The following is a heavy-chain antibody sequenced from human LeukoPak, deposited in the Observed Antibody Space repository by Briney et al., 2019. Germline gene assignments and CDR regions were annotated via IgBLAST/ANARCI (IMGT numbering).Heavy chain of an antibody. CDR3: ARGSRGYSYTIDY. D-gene: IGHD5-18*01. J-gene: IGHJ4*02. V-gene: IGHV4-59*01. CDR2: IYYSGST. Sequence: SETLSLTCTVSGVSISSYYWSWIRQPPGKGLEWVGYIYYSGSTNYNPSLKSRVTISVDTSKNQFSLKLSSVTAADTAVYYCARGSRGYSYTIDYWGQGTLVTLSS. CDR1: GVSISSYY.